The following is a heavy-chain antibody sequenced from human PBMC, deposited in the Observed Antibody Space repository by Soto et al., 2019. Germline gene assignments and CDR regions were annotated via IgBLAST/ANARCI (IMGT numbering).Heavy chain of an antibody. V-gene: IGHV1-46*01. D-gene: IGHD6-6*01. CDR1: GYHFTTSF. CDR2: INPSGGTT. CDR3: ARKANEYSSSYYFDY. Sequence: XAVKVSCKAAGYHFTTSFIHWRRQSPGHGPQWMGIINPSGGTTSYAHNFQGRVTMTTDTSTTTVYMELSSLRSDDTAVYFCARKANEYSSSYYFDYWGQGSLVTVSS. J-gene: IGHJ4*02.